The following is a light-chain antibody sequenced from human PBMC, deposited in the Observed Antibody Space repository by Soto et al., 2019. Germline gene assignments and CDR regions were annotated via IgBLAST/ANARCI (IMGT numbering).Light chain of an antibody. Sequence: QSVLTQPPSVSAAPGQKVTISCSGSSSNIGNHYVSWYQQLPGTAPQLLIYDNNKRPSGIPDRFSASKSGTSATLDITGRQTGDEADYYCGTWDSSLSAVVFGGGTKLTVL. CDR3: GTWDSSLSAVV. CDR2: DNN. V-gene: IGLV1-51*01. CDR1: SSNIGNHY. J-gene: IGLJ3*02.